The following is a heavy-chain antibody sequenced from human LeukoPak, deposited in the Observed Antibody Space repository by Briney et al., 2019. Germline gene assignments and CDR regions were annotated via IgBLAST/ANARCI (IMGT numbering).Heavy chain of an antibody. D-gene: IGHD2/OR15-2a*01. CDR3: SRSGNSGLLGY. V-gene: IGHV3-30*04. Sequence: GGSLRPSCDASGFTFSSYAMHWVRQAPGKGLEWVAVISYDGSNKYYADSVKGRFTISRDNSKNTLYVQMNSLRPEDTAVYYCSRSGNSGLLGYWGQGTLVTVSS. CDR2: ISYDGSNK. CDR1: GFTFSSYA. J-gene: IGHJ4*02.